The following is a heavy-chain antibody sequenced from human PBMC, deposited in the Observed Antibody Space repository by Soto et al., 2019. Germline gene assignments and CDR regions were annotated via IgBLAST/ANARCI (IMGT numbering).Heavy chain of an antibody. CDR3: ARDRGTTVSGMDV. CDR1: GGSISSSNW. Sequence: QVQLQESGPGLVKPSGTLSLTCAVSGGSISSSNWWSWVRQPPGKGLEGIGEIYHSGSTNYNPSPKGRVTISVDKSKNQFSLKLSSVTAADTAVYYCARDRGTTVSGMDVWGQGTTVTVSS. CDR2: IYHSGST. D-gene: IGHD4-4*01. V-gene: IGHV4-4*02. J-gene: IGHJ6*02.